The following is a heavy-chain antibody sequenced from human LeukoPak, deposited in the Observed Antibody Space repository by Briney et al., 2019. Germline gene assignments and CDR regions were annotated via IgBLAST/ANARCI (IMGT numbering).Heavy chain of an antibody. V-gene: IGHV1-8*01. CDR2: VDPRSGNT. CDR3: ARRYSSNWDFDY. Sequence: ASVKVSCKASGYTFTSYDINWVRRATGQGPEWLGWVDPRSGNTGCAQKFQGRVTMTRDTSINTAYMELSSLDFEDTAVYYCARRYSSNWDFDYWGQGTLITVSS. D-gene: IGHD6-13*01. CDR1: GYTFTSYD. J-gene: IGHJ4*02.